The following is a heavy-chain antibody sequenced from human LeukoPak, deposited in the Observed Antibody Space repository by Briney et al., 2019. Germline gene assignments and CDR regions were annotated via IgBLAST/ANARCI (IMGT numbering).Heavy chain of an antibody. J-gene: IGHJ4*02. CDR1: GGTFSSYA. CDR3: ARGHLGYSSGWYKHVSSFPFDY. V-gene: IGHV1-69*13. D-gene: IGHD6-19*01. CDR2: IIPIFGTA. Sequence: ASVKVSCKASGGTFSSYAISWVRQAPGQGLEWMGGIIPIFGTANYAQKFQGRVTITADESTSTAYMELSSLRSEDTAVYCCARGHLGYSSGWYKHVSSFPFDYWGQGTLVTVSS.